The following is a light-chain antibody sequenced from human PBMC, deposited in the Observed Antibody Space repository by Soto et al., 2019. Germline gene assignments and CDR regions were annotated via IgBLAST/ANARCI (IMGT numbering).Light chain of an antibody. CDR1: QSVSSN. CDR3: QQYNNWPRT. CDR2: GAS. Sequence: EIVMTQSPATLSVSPGERATLSCRASQSVSSNLAWYQQKPGQAPRLRIYGASTGATGIPARFSGSGSGTEFTLTISSLQSEDFAVYYCQQYNNWPRTFGQGTK. V-gene: IGKV3-15*01. J-gene: IGKJ1*01.